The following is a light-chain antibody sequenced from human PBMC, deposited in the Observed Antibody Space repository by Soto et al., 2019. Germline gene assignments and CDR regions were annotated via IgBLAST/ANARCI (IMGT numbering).Light chain of an antibody. J-gene: IGKJ1*01. V-gene: IGKV1-5*01. CDR3: QQYNSYWT. CDR1: PSIGTW. CDR2: VAS. Sequence: DIQMTQSPSTRSASVGDRVTITCRASPSIGTWLDWYQQKPGKAPKLLIYVASSLESGVPSRFSGSGSGTEFTLTISSLQPDDFATSYCQQYNSYWTFGQGTKVEI.